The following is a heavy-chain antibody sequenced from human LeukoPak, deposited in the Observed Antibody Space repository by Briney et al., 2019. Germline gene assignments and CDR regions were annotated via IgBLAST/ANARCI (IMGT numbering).Heavy chain of an antibody. CDR1: GGSISSYY. D-gene: IGHD6-13*01. CDR3: ARAGSSTWAQNFDY. CDR2: IYYSGST. V-gene: IGHV4-59*01. J-gene: IGHJ4*02. Sequence: SETLSLTCTVSGGSISSYYWSWIRQPPGKGLEWIGYIYYSGSTNYNPSLRSRVTISLDTSKNQFSLKLSSVTAADTAVYYCARAGSSTWAQNFDYWGQGTLVTVSS.